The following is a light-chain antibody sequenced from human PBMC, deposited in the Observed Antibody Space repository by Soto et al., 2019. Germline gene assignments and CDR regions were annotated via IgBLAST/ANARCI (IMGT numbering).Light chain of an antibody. CDR3: QQYGSSPYT. CDR2: GAS. V-gene: IGKV3-20*01. Sequence: EIVLTQSPGTLSLSPGERATLSCRASQSVSSSYLAWYQKKPGQAPRLIIYGASDRATGIPDRFSGSGSGTDFTLTISRLEPEDFAVYYCQQYGSSPYTFGQGTKLEIK. J-gene: IGKJ2*01. CDR1: QSVSSSY.